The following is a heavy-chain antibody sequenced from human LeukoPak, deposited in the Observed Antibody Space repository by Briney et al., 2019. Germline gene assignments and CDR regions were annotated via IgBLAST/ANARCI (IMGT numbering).Heavy chain of an antibody. V-gene: IGHV4-34*01. J-gene: IGHJ3*02. Sequence: SETLSLTCAVYGGSFSGYYWSWIRQPPGKGLEWSGEINHSGSTNYNPSLKSRVTISVDTSKNQFSLKLSSVTAADTAVYYCARGRLGWLQFIDAFDIWGQGTMVTVSS. CDR2: INHSGST. CDR1: GGSFSGYY. CDR3: ARGRLGWLQFIDAFDI. D-gene: IGHD5-24*01.